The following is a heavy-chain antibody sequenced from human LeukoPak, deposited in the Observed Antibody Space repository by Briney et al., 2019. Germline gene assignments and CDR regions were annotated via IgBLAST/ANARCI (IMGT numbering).Heavy chain of an antibody. J-gene: IGHJ4*02. CDR1: GGSISSSNW. V-gene: IGHV4-39*01. D-gene: IGHD3/OR15-3a*01. CDR3: ARQTGSGLFILP. Sequence: SETLSLTCAVSGGSISSSNWWSWVRQPPGKGLEWIGSIYYSGNTYYNASLKSQVSISIDTSKNQFSLKLTSVTAADTAVYYCARQTGSGLFILPGGQGTLVTVSS. CDR2: IYYSGNT.